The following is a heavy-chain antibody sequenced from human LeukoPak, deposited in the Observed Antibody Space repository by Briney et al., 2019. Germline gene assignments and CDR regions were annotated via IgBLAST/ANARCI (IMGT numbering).Heavy chain of an antibody. J-gene: IGHJ4*02. Sequence: PGGSLRLSCAASGFIFSSYAMHWVRQAPGKGLEWVSFIFADGSTFYADSVKGRFTISRDHSKNTLYLEMNSLRPEDMAVYYCAVCGGDCYTFDFWGQGTLVTVSS. V-gene: IGHV3-NL1*01. CDR1: GFIFSSYA. CDR3: AVCGGDCYTFDF. D-gene: IGHD2-21*02. CDR2: IFADGST.